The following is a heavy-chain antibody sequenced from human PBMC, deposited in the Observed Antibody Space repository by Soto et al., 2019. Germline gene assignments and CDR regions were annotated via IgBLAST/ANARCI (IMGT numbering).Heavy chain of an antibody. Sequence: GGSLRLSCAASGFTFSSYSMNWVRQAPGKGLEWVSDISSSGSTIYYADSVKGRFTISRDNAKKSLYLQMNSLRAEDTAVYYCARIAVAGHYWYIDLWGRGTLVTVSS. CDR2: ISSSGSTI. CDR1: GFTFSSYS. J-gene: IGHJ2*01. CDR3: ARIAVAGHYWYIDL. V-gene: IGHV3-48*01. D-gene: IGHD6-19*01.